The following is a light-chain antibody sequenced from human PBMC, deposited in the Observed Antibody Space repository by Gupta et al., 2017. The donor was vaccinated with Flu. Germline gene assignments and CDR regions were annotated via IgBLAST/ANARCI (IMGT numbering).Light chain of an antibody. V-gene: IGKV4-1*01. CDR3: QQYYGSPHT. Sequence: NCKSSQSVLYSSNNKNYLAWYQQRPGQPPKLLIYWASTRESGVPDRFSGSGSGTDFTLTISSLQAEDVAVYYCQQYYGSPHTFGQGTNLEIK. J-gene: IGKJ2*01. CDR1: QSVLYSSNNKNY. CDR2: WAS.